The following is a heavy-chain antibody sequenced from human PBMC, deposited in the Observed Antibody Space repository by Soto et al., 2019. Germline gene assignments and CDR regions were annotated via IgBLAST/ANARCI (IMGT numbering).Heavy chain of an antibody. CDR2: IYSGGST. Sequence: EEQLVESGGDLVQPGGSLRLSGAASGFTVSNNYMSWVRQAPGKGLEWVSLIYSGGSTYYADSVKGRFTISRDSSKNTLYLQMNSLRAEDTAMYYCAAYSHKGYWGQGTLVTVSS. CDR1: GFTVSNNY. J-gene: IGHJ4*02. D-gene: IGHD3-16*01. V-gene: IGHV3-66*01. CDR3: AAYSHKGY.